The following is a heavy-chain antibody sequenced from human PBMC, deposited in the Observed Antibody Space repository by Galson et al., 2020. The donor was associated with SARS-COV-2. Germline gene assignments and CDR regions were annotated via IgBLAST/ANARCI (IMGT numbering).Heavy chain of an antibody. CDR2: IYYSGTT. CDR3: VRQGYDSSGYFFDA. J-gene: IGHJ4*02. V-gene: IGHV4-59*08. D-gene: IGHD3-22*01. Sequence: ASETPSLTCTVSGGSIGSYRWTWIRQPPGKELQWIGDIYYSGTTNSNPSLKSRLTMSVDTSKNQFSLRLNSLTAADTAVYYCVRQGYDSSGYFFDAWGPGTLVTVSS. CDR1: GGSIGSYR.